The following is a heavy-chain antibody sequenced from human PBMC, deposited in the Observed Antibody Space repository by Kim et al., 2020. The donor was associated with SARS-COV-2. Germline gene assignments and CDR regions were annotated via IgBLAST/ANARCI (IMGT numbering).Heavy chain of an antibody. CDR2: IYYSGST. Sequence: SETLSLTCTDSGGSISSSSYYWGWIRQPPGKGLEWIGSIYYSGSTYYNPSLKSRVTISVDTSKNQFSLKLSSVTAADTAVYYCARQIAVAVFETGWFDPWGQGTLVTVSS. J-gene: IGHJ5*02. CDR3: ARQIAVAVFETGWFDP. D-gene: IGHD6-19*01. V-gene: IGHV4-39*01. CDR1: GGSISSSSYY.